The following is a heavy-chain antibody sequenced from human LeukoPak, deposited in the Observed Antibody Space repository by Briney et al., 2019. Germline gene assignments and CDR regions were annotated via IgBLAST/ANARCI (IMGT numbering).Heavy chain of an antibody. CDR1: GFILSNSA. J-gene: IGHJ4*02. CDR3: VKEVVATIPPL. D-gene: IGHD5-12*01. V-gene: IGHV3-23*01. Sequence: GGSLRLSCAAPGFILSNSAMTWVRQAPGKGLQWVSGIDTKGTRTYYADSVKGRFSISRDNSKNTLFLQMNSLRAEDTAVYYCVKEVVATIPPLWGQGTLVTVSS. CDR2: IDTKGTRT.